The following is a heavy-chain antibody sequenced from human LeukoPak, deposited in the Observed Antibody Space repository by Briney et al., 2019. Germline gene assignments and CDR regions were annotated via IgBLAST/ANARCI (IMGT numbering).Heavy chain of an antibody. CDR2: ISSSGSTI. CDR1: GFTFSDYY. V-gene: IGHV3-11*01. Sequence: GGSLRLSCAASGFTFSDYYMSWIRQAPGKGLEWVSYISSSGSTIYYADSVKGRFTISRDNAKNSLYLQMNSLRAEDTALYYCAKDRGSSWPPYYFDYWGQGTLVTVSS. J-gene: IGHJ4*02. CDR3: AKDRGSSWPPYYFDY. D-gene: IGHD6-13*01.